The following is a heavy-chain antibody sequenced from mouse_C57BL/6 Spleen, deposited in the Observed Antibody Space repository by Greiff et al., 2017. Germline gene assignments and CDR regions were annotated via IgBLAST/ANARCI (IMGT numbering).Heavy chain of an antibody. V-gene: IGHV1-15*01. Sequence: QVQLQQSGAELVRPGASVTLSCKASGYTFTDYEMHWVKQTPVHGLEWIGAIDPETGGTAYNQKFKGKAILTADKSSSTAYMELRSLTSEDSAVYYGTRGHYGSSYVGYYFDYWGQGTTLTVSS. J-gene: IGHJ2*01. CDR2: IDPETGGT. CDR1: GYTFTDYE. CDR3: TRGHYGSSYVGYYFDY. D-gene: IGHD1-1*01.